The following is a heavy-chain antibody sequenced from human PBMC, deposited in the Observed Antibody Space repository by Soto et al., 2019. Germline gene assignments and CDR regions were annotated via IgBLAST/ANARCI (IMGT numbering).Heavy chain of an antibody. CDR1: GFSFSSYA. CDR2: ISGSGGTT. Sequence: LRLSCVGSGFSFSSYAMNWVRQAPGQGLEWVSGISGSGGTTFYADSVKGRFTISRDNSKNTLYLQMNSLRAEDTAVYYCAKDLGYTSSWYYALHIWGQGTMVTVSS. J-gene: IGHJ3*02. CDR3: AKDLGYTSSWYYALHI. D-gene: IGHD6-13*01. V-gene: IGHV3-23*01.